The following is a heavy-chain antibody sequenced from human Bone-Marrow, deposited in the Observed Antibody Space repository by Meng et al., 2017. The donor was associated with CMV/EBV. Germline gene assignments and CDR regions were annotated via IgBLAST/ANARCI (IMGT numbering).Heavy chain of an antibody. V-gene: IGHV4-61*01. Sequence: GSLRLSCSVSGVSVNSGSYYWNWIRQPPGRGLEWIGYIFYSGSTNYNPSLKGRVTISVDTSKNQFSLKLRSVTAADTAVYYCARFDYALYWVQGTLVTFPS. CDR1: GVSVNSGSYY. D-gene: IGHD4-17*01. CDR3: ARFDYALY. CDR2: IFYSGST. J-gene: IGHJ4*02.